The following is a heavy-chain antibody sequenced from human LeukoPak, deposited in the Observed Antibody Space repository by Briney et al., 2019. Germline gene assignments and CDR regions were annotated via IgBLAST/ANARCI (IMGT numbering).Heavy chain of an antibody. CDR1: GGSISSSSYY. V-gene: IGHV4-39*07. Sequence: SETLSLTCTVSGGSISSSSYYWGWIRQPPGKGLEWIGSIYYSGSTYYNPSLKSRVTISVDTSKNQFSLKLSSVTAADTAVYYRARVGFWFGELLIPLSFDYWGQGTLVTVSS. D-gene: IGHD3-10*01. CDR3: ARVGFWFGELLIPLSFDY. J-gene: IGHJ4*02. CDR2: IYYSGST.